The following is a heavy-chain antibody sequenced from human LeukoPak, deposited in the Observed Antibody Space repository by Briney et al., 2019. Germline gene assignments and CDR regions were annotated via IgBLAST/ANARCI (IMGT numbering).Heavy chain of an antibody. V-gene: IGHV1-18*01. D-gene: IGHD1-26*01. Sequence: ASVKVSCKASGYTFTSYGISWVRQAPGQGLEWMGWISAYNGNTNYAQKLQGRVTMTTDTSTSTAYMELRSLRSDDTAVYYCARDEGVVRYSGNYLAFDIWGQGTMVTVSS. CDR2: ISAYNGNT. CDR1: GYTFTSYG. J-gene: IGHJ3*02. CDR3: ARDEGVVRYSGNYLAFDI.